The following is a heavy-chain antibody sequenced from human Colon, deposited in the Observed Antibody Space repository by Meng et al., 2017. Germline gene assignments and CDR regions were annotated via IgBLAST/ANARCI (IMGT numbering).Heavy chain of an antibody. J-gene: IGHJ4*02. CDR2: VYHRGDT. CDR3: GRDQGRELINH. V-gene: IGHV4-4*03. CDR1: GDSISSDIW. D-gene: IGHD1-7*01. Sequence: EPLEAGGPGLWKPLGTLSPTCTVSGDSISSDIWWSWVRQPPGKGLEWIGEVYHRGDTNYNPSLKSRVDISVDKSKNQFYLSLFSVTAADTAVYYCGRDQGRELINHWGQGTLVTVSS.